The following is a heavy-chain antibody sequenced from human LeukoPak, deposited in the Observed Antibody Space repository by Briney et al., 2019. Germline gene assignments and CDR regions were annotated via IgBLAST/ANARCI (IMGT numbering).Heavy chain of an antibody. CDR1: GGSISSGGYS. CDR2: IYHSGST. D-gene: IGHD3-22*01. Sequence: SETLSLTCAVSGGSISSGGYSWSWIRQPPGKGLEWIGYIYHSGSTYYNPSLKSRVTISVDTSKNQFSLKLSSVTAADTAVYYCARGPDYYDSSGYPHDAFDIWGQGTMVTVSS. V-gene: IGHV4-30-2*01. J-gene: IGHJ3*02. CDR3: ARGPDYYDSSGYPHDAFDI.